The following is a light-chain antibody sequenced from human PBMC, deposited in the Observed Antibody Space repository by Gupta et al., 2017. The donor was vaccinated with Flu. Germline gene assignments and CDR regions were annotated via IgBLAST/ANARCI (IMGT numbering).Light chain of an antibody. Sequence: QSALTQPPAASGSPGQSVTISCTGTATDVGGYNYVSWYQQHPGRAPKLVIFEVTKRPSGVPVRFSGSESGNTASLTVSGLQAEDEADYYCSSYGGDNDLVFGTGTKVTVL. J-gene: IGLJ1*01. CDR2: EVT. V-gene: IGLV2-8*01. CDR3: SSYGGDNDLV. CDR1: ATDVGGYNY.